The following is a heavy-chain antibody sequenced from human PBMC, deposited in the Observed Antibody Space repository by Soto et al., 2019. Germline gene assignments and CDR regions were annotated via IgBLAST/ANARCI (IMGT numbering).Heavy chain of an antibody. CDR3: ARVRLCTNGVCFSLDY. V-gene: IGHV4-34*01. J-gene: IGHJ4*02. CDR2: INHSGST. CDR1: GGSFSGYY. D-gene: IGHD2-8*01. Sequence: QVQLQQWGAGLLKPSETLSLTCAVYGGSFSGYYWSWIRQPPGKGLEWIGEINHSGSTNYNPSLKSRVTISVDTSKNQFSMKLSSVTAADTAVYYCARVRLCTNGVCFSLDYWGQGTLVTVSS.